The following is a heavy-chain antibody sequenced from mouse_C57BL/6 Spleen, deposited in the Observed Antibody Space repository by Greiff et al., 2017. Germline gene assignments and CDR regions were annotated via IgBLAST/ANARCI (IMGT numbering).Heavy chain of an antibody. D-gene: IGHD2-12*01. Sequence: VHVKQSGAELVRPGASVKLSCTASGFNIKDDYMHWVKQRPEQGLEWIGWIDPENGDTEYASKFQGKATITADTSSNTAYLQLSSLTSEDTAVYYCTTPNDLYAMDYWGQGTSVTVSS. CDR2: IDPENGDT. J-gene: IGHJ4*01. CDR1: GFNIKDDY. CDR3: TTPNDLYAMDY. V-gene: IGHV14-4*01.